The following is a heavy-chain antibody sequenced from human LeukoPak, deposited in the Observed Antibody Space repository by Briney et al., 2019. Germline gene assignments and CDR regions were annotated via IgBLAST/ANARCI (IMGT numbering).Heavy chain of an antibody. Sequence: GGSLRLSCAASGFTVSNNYMSWVRQAPGKGLEWVSVIYSGGSTYYADSVKGRFTISRDNSKNTLYLQMNSLRAEDTAVYYCASHFKSDDYGDYCFDYWGQGTLVTVSS. J-gene: IGHJ4*02. D-gene: IGHD4-17*01. V-gene: IGHV3-53*01. CDR3: ASHFKSDDYGDYCFDY. CDR2: IYSGGST. CDR1: GFTVSNNY.